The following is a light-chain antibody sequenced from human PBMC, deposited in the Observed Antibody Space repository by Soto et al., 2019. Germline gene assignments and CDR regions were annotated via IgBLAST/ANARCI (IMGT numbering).Light chain of an antibody. CDR2: DAS. Sequence: EIVLTQSPDTLSLSPGERATLSCRASQSVGNNFLAWYQQKPGQAPTLLIYDASSRASGLPDRFSGSGSETEFTLTISSLQSEDFAVYYCQQYNNWPPITFGQGTRLEIK. J-gene: IGKJ5*01. V-gene: IGKV3D-15*01. CDR1: QSVGNNF. CDR3: QQYNNWPPIT.